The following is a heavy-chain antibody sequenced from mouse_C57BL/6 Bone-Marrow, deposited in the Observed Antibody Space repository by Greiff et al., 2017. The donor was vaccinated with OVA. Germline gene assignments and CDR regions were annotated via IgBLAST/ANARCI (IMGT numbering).Heavy chain of an antibody. CDR1: GYTFTDYY. V-gene: IGHV1-19*01. CDR2: INPYNGGT. D-gene: IGHD5-1*01. J-gene: IGHJ3*01. CDR3: AREYLTWFAY. Sequence: EVQRVESGPVLVKPGASVKMSCKASGYTFTDYYMNWVKQSHGKSLEWIGVINPYNGGTSYNQKFKGKATLTVDKSSSTAYMELNSLTSEDSAVYYCAREYLTWFAYWGQGTLVTVSA.